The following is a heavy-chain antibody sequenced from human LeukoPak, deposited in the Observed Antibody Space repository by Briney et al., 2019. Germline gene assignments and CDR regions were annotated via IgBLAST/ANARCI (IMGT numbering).Heavy chain of an antibody. CDR1: GFTFSSYW. J-gene: IGHJ4*02. Sequence: GGSLRLSCSASGFTFSSYWMTWVRQAPGKGLEWVANMNQDGSEKYYVDSVKGRFTISRDNAKNSLYLQINSLRAEDTAVYYCARVLVDYGQRDYWGQGTLVIVSS. CDR3: ARVLVDYGQRDY. V-gene: IGHV3-7*01. D-gene: IGHD4-17*01. CDR2: MNQDGSEK.